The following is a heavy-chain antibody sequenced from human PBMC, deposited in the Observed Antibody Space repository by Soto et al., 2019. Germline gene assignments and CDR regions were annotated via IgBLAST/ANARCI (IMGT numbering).Heavy chain of an antibody. Sequence: KASETLSLTCTVSGGSLSNYYWTWIRQPPGKGPEWIGYIYYSGNTNYNPSLKSRVTISLDTSKNQFSLNLNSVTAADTAVYFCAREYQLHYGLDAWGRGTTVTVSS. V-gene: IGHV4-59*01. J-gene: IGHJ6*02. CDR1: GGSLSNYY. CDR3: AREYQLHYGLDA. D-gene: IGHD2-2*01. CDR2: IYYSGNT.